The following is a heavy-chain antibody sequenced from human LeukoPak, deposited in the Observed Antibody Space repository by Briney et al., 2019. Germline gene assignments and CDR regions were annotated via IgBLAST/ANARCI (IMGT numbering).Heavy chain of an antibody. Sequence: GGSLRLSCAASGFTFSSYGMHWARQAPGKGLEWVAVIWYDGSNKYYADSVKGRFTISRDSSKNTLYLQMNSLRAEDTAVYYCARDGRDGYNPAFDYWGQGTLVTVSS. J-gene: IGHJ4*02. CDR1: GFTFSSYG. D-gene: IGHD5-12*01. CDR3: ARDGRDGYNPAFDY. CDR2: IWYDGSNK. V-gene: IGHV3-33*01.